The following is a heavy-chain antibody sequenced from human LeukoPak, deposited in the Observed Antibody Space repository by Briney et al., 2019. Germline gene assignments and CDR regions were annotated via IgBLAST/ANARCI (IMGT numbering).Heavy chain of an antibody. CDR3: ARDARIVPMVDARPEYYYYMDV. CDR1: GFTFSNYA. D-gene: IGHD2-8*01. J-gene: IGHJ6*03. CDR2: ISGSGDNI. Sequence: PGGSLRLSCGAPGFTFSNYAMSWVRQAPGKGLEWVSDISGSGDNIKYADSVKGRFTISRDTSKNTLYLQMNSLRTEDTAVYFCARDARIVPMVDARPEYYYYMDVWGKGTTVTVSS. V-gene: IGHV3-23*01.